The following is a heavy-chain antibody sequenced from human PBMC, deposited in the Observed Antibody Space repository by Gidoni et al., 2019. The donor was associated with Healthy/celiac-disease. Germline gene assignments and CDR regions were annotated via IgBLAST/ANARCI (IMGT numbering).Heavy chain of an antibody. V-gene: IGHV3-23*01. CDR2: ISGSGGST. CDR3: AKGAGKYSNYYYYYGMDV. CDR1: GFTFISYA. J-gene: IGHJ6*02. D-gene: IGHD4-4*01. Sequence: EVQLLESGGGLVQRGGSLRLACAASGFTFISYAMSWVRQAPGAGLAWVSAISGSGGSTYYADSVKGRFTISRDNSKNTLYLQMNSLRAEDTAVYYCAKGAGKYSNYYYYYGMDVWGQGTTVTVSS.